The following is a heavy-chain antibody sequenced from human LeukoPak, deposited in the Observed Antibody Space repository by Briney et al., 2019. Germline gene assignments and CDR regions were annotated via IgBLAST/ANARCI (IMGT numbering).Heavy chain of an antibody. CDR3: ARLARGSLFDY. V-gene: IGHV3-7*05. D-gene: IGHD3-10*01. CDR2: INQDVSEK. Sequence: PGGSLRLSCAASGLTFSSHWMSWVRQAPGKGLEWVANINQDVSEKYYVDSVKGRFTISRDNGKNSLYLQMNSLRAEDTAVYYCARLARGSLFDYWGQGTLVTVSS. CDR1: GLTFSSHW. J-gene: IGHJ4*02.